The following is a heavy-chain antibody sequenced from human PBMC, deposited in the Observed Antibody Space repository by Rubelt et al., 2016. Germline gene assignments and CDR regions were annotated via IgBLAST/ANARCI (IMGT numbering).Heavy chain of an antibody. CDR2: IYYSGST. J-gene: IGHJ5*02. CDR1: GGSVSSGSYY. V-gene: IGHV4-61*01. D-gene: IGHD5-18*01. CDR3: ARLSTAMLFDP. Sequence: QVQLQESGPGLVKPSETLSLTCTVSGGSVSSGSYYWSWIRQSPGKGLEWLVTIYYSGSTYYNPALKSRVTISVDTSKNQFSLTLSSVTAADTAVYYCARLSTAMLFDPWGQGTLVTVSS.